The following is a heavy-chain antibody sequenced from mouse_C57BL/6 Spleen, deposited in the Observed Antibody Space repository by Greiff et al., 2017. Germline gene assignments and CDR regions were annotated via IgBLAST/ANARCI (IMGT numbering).Heavy chain of an antibody. CDR1: GYAFTNYL. CDR3: ARSGQYAMDD. V-gene: IGHV1-54*01. CDR2: INPGRGGT. J-gene: IGHJ4*01. D-gene: IGHD3-1*01. Sequence: QVQLKESGAELVRPGTSVKVSCKASGYAFTNYLIAWVKQRPGQGLEWIGVINPGRGGTNYNEKFKGKATLTADKSSRTADMQLSSLTSEDSAVYFCARSGQYAMDDWGQGTAVTVSS.